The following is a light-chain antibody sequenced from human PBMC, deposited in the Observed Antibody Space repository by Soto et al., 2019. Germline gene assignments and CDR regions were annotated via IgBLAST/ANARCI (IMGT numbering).Light chain of an antibody. CDR2: EGS. CDR1: SSDVGSYNL. CDR3: CSYAGSSTWV. Sequence: QSALTQPASVSGSPGQSITISCTGTSSDVGSYNLVSWYQQHPGKAPKLMIYEGSTRPSGVSNRFSGSKSGNTASLTISGLQAEDDADYYCCSYAGSSTWVFGGGTKVTVL. V-gene: IGLV2-23*01. J-gene: IGLJ3*02.